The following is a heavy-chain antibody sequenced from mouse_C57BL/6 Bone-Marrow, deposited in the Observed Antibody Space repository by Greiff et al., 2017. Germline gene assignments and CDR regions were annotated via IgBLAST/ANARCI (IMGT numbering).Heavy chain of an antibody. V-gene: IGHV14-3*01. J-gene: IGHJ4*01. D-gene: IGHD2-1*01. Sequence: VQLQQSVAELVRPGASVKLSCTASGFNFTNTYMHWVKQRPEQGLEWIGRIDPANGNTKYAAKFQGKATLTADTSSNTAYLQISRLTSEDTAIYYGAPIYYGSYYAVDYWGQGTSVTGSS. CDR3: APIYYGSYYAVDY. CDR1: GFNFTNTY. CDR2: IDPANGNT.